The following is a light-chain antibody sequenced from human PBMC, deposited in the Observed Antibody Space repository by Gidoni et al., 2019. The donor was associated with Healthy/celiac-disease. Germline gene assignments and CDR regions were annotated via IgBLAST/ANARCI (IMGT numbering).Light chain of an antibody. Sequence: DIVMTQFPDSLAVSLGERATINCKSSQSFLYSSNNKNYLAWYQQKPGQPPKLLIYWASTRESGVTDRFSGSGSGTDFTLTISSLQAEDVAVYYCRQYYSTPWTFGQGTKVEIK. CDR1: QSFLYSSNNKNY. CDR3: RQYYSTPWT. V-gene: IGKV4-1*01. CDR2: WAS. J-gene: IGKJ1*01.